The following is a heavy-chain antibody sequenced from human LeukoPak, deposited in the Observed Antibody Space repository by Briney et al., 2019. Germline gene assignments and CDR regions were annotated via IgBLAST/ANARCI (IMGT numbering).Heavy chain of an antibody. Sequence: ASVKVACKASGYTFTGYYMHWVRQAPGQGLEWMGWINPNSGGTNYAQKFQGWVTMTRDTSISTAYMELSRLRSDDTAVYYCARVDPYGSGSYSEYYFDYWGQGTLVTVSS. D-gene: IGHD3-10*01. J-gene: IGHJ4*02. V-gene: IGHV1-2*04. CDR1: GYTFTGYY. CDR3: ARVDPYGSGSYSEYYFDY. CDR2: INPNSGGT.